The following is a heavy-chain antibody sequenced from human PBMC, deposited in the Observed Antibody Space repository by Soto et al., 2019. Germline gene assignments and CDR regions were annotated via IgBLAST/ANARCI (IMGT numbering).Heavy chain of an antibody. CDR1: GGSISSYY. CDR3: ARDQNGSPHFDY. CDR2: IYYSGST. V-gene: IGHV4-59*01. D-gene: IGHD1-26*01. Sequence: SETLSLTCTVSGGSISSYYWSWIRQPPGKGLEWIGYIYYSGSTNYNPSLKGRVTISVDTSKNQFSLKLSSVTAADTAVYYCARDQNGSPHFDYWGQGTLVTVSS. J-gene: IGHJ4*02.